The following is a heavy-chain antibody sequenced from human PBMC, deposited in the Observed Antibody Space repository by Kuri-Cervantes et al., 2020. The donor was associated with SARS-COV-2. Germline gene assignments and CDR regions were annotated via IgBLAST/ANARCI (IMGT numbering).Heavy chain of an antibody. Sequence: ASVKVSCKASGYTFIGYYMHWVRQAPGQGLEWMGWINPNSGGTNYAQKFQGRVTMTRDTSISTAYLQWSSLKASDTAMYYCARRAPLDFWSGYYTYYFDYWGQGTLVTVSS. J-gene: IGHJ4*02. CDR1: GYTFIGYY. CDR2: INPNSGGT. V-gene: IGHV1-2*02. D-gene: IGHD3-3*01. CDR3: ARRAPLDFWSGYYTYYFDY.